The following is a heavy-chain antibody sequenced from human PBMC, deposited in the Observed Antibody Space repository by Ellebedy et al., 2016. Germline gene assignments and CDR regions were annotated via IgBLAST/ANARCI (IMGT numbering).Heavy chain of an antibody. CDR1: GYSFTSYW. V-gene: IGHV5-51*01. Sequence: GGSLRLXCKGSGYSFTSYWIGWVRQMPGKGLEWMGIIYPGDSDTRYSPSFQGQVTISADKSISTAYLQWSSLKASDTAMYYCARPHSSGWYLYAAFDIWGQGTMVTVSS. CDR3: ARPHSSGWYLYAAFDI. D-gene: IGHD6-19*01. J-gene: IGHJ3*02. CDR2: IYPGDSDT.